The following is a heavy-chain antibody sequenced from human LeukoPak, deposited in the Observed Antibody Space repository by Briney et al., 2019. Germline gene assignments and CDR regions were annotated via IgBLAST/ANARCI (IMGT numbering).Heavy chain of an antibody. V-gene: IGHV4-39*01. CDR2: IYYSGST. CDR1: GGSISSSSYY. J-gene: IGHJ5*02. CDR3: ARRRYYDYVWGSYPNWFDP. D-gene: IGHD3-16*02. Sequence: SETLSLTCTASGGSISSSSYYWGWIRQPPGKGLEWIGSIYYSGSTYYNPSLKSRVTISVDTSKNQFSLKLSSVTAADTAVYYCARRRYYDYVWGSYPNWFDPWGQGTLVTVSS.